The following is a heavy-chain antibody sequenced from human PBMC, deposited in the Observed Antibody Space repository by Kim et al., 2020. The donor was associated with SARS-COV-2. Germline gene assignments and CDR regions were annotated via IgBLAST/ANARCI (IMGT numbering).Heavy chain of an antibody. CDR3: ARWSSGGSYYFDY. CDR2: INPNSGGT. J-gene: IGHJ4*02. D-gene: IGHD2-15*01. Sequence: ASVKVSCKASGYTFTGYYMHWVRQAPGQGLEWMGRINPNSGGTNYAQKFQGRVTMTRDTSISTAYMELSRLRSDDTAVYYCARWSSGGSYYFDYWGQGTLVTVSS. V-gene: IGHV1-2*06. CDR1: GYTFTGYY.